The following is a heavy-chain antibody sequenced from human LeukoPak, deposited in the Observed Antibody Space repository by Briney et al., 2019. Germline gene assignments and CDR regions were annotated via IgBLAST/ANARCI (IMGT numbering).Heavy chain of an antibody. D-gene: IGHD3-3*01. CDR2: INPNSGGT. Sequence: ASVKVSCKASGYTFTGYYMHWVRQAPGQGLEWTGWINPNSGGTNYAQKFQGRVTMTRDTSISTAYMELSRLRSDDTAVYYCARSPSYYDFWSGYYGFDYWGQGTLVTVSS. CDR3: ARSPSYYDFWSGYYGFDY. V-gene: IGHV1-2*02. CDR1: GYTFTGYY. J-gene: IGHJ4*02.